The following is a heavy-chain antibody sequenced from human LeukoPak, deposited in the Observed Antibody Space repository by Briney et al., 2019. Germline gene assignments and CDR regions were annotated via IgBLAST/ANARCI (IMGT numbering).Heavy chain of an antibody. J-gene: IGHJ4*02. CDR1: GFNFGDAA. V-gene: IGHV3-23*01. CDR2: ISSSGLNT. CDR3: VKDMECSY. Sequence: PGGSLRLSCAASGFNFGDAAMSWVRQVPGKGLQWVSLISSSGLNTYYADSVKGRFALSRDNSKNTLDLQMNSLRADETAVYYCVKDMECSYWGQGTPVIVSS. D-gene: IGHD3-3*01.